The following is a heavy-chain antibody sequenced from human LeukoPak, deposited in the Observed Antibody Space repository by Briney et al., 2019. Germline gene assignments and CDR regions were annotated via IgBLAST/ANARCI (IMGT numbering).Heavy chain of an antibody. Sequence: GASVKVSCKASGGTFSSYAISWVRQAPGQGLEWMGGIIPIFGTANYAQKFQGRVTITADESTSTAYMELSSLRSEDTAVYYCAESGGDGYNYLNYWGQGTLVTVSS. J-gene: IGHJ4*02. CDR1: GGTFSSYA. D-gene: IGHD5-24*01. CDR2: IIPIFGTA. V-gene: IGHV1-69*13. CDR3: AESGGDGYNYLNY.